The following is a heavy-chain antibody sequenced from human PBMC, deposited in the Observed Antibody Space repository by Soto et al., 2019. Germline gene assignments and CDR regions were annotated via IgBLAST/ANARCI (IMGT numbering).Heavy chain of an antibody. Sequence: GGSLRLSCAASGFTFDDYAMHWVRQAPGKGLEWVSGISWNSGSIGYADSVKGRFTISRDNAKNSLYLQMNSLRAEDTALYYCAKDRGYDFWSGYPSDDWGQGTLVTVSS. CDR2: ISWNSGSI. CDR1: GFTFDDYA. D-gene: IGHD3-3*01. V-gene: IGHV3-9*01. J-gene: IGHJ4*02. CDR3: AKDRGYDFWSGYPSDD.